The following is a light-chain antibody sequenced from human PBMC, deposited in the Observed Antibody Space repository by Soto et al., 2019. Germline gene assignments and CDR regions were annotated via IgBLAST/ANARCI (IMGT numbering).Light chain of an antibody. CDR3: QQSYSTASIT. V-gene: IGKV1-39*01. Sequence: DIQMTQSPSSLSASVGDRVTITWRASQSISRNLNWYQHKPGKAPKLLIYAASSLQNGVPSRFSGGGSGTEFTLSISSLQPEDFGTYDGQQSYSTASITFGQGTRLEIK. J-gene: IGKJ5*01. CDR1: QSISRN. CDR2: AAS.